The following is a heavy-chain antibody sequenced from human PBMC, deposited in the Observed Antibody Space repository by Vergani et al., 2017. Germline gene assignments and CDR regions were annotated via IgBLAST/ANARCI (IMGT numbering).Heavy chain of an antibody. V-gene: IGHV3-23*04. D-gene: IGHD3-10*01. CDR2: ISGSGGST. CDR3: AKGTMVRGALDY. CDR1: GFTFSSYA. Sequence: VQLVESGGGVVQRGGSLRLSCAASGFTFSSYAMSWVRQAPGKGLEWVSAISGSGGSTYYADSVKGRFTISRDNSKNTLYLQMNSLRAEDTAVYYCAKGTMVRGALDYWGQGTLVTVSS. J-gene: IGHJ4*02.